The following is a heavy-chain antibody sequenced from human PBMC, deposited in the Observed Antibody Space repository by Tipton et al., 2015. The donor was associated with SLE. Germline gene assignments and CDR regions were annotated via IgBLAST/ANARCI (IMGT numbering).Heavy chain of an antibody. J-gene: IGHJ6*02. CDR3: ARDHGVVVPAALYYYYYYGMDV. V-gene: IGHV3-30-3*01. D-gene: IGHD2-2*01. CDR2: ISYDGSNK. CDR1: GFTFSSYA. Sequence: SLRLSCAASGFTFSSYAMHWVRQAPGKGLEWVAVISYDGSNKYYADSVKGRFTISRDNAKNSLYLQMNSLRAEDTAVYYCARDHGVVVPAALYYYYYYGMDVWGQGTTVTVSS.